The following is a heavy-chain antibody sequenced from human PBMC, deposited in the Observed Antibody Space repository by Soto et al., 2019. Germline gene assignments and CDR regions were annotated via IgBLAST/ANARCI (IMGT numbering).Heavy chain of an antibody. J-gene: IGHJ6*02. CDR3: ARVSRITIGGVVIQYYYYGMDV. CDR2: INHSGST. CDR1: GGSFSGYY. Sequence: ETLSLTCAVYGGSFSGYYWSWIRQPPGKGLEWIGEINHSGSTNYNPSLKSRVTISVDTSKNQFSLKLSSVTAADTAVYYCARVSRITIGGVVIQYYYYGMDVWAQRTTVTVSS. V-gene: IGHV4-34*01. D-gene: IGHD3-3*01.